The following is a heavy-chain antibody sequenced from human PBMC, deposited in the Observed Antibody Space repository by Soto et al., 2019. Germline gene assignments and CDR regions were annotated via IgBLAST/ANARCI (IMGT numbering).Heavy chain of an antibody. CDR3: AREGTTVDSYYYYALDV. D-gene: IGHD1-1*01. J-gene: IGHJ6*02. CDR2: IFYSGRT. CDR1: GGSISSYY. Sequence: QVQLQESGPGLVKPSETLSLTCTVSGGSISSYYWSWIRQPPGKGLEWIGYIFYSGRTNYNPSLKRRVTISVDTSKTQFPLKLSSVTAADTAVYYCAREGTTVDSYYYYALDVWGQGTTVTVSS. V-gene: IGHV4-59*01.